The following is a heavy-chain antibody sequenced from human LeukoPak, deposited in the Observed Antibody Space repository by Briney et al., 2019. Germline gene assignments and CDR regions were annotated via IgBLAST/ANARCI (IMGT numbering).Heavy chain of an antibody. J-gene: IGHJ3*02. D-gene: IGHD1-7*01. CDR2: SYSDSNT. CDR3: VRKNWDFNAAFDI. CDR1: GFTVSNNY. V-gene: IGHV3-53*01. Sequence: PGGSLRLSCTASGFTVSNNYMSWVRQAPGKGLEWVSISYSDSNTNYADSVKGRFTISRDTSQNTLSLQMNSLRAEDTAAYYCVRKNWDFNAAFDIWGQGTVVTVSS.